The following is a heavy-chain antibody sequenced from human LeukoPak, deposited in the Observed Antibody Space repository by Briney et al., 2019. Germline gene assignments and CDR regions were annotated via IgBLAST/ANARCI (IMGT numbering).Heavy chain of an antibody. J-gene: IGHJ5*02. V-gene: IGHV1-69*13. CDR3: ARSNWNDLGDPYNWFDP. D-gene: IGHD1-20*01. CDR2: IIPIFGTE. CDR1: GGTFSSYA. Sequence: GASVKVSCTASGGTFSSYAISWVRQAPGQGLEWMGGIIPIFGTENYAQKFQGRVTITADESTSTAYMELSSLRSEDTAVYYCARSNWNDLGDPYNWFDPWGQGTLVTVSS.